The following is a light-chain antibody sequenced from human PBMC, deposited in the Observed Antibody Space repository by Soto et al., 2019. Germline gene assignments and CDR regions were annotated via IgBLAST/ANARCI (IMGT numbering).Light chain of an antibody. J-gene: IGKJ1*01. CDR1: QSVSYY. Sequence: EIVLTQSPGTLSLSPGERATLSCRASQSVSYYLAWYQQKPGQAPRLLIYDASSTATGVPDRFSGSGSGTDFTLTIRRLEPEDFAVYYCQQRSDFWTFGQGTKVDIK. V-gene: IGKV3D-20*02. CDR3: QQRSDFWT. CDR2: DAS.